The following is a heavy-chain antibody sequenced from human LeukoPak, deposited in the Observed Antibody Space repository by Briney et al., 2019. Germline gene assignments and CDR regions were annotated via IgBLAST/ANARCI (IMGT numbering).Heavy chain of an antibody. V-gene: IGHV5-51*01. CDR3: ARYRQIQLWPQGDAFDI. CDR2: IYPGDSDT. CDR1: GYSFDNYW. D-gene: IGHD5-18*01. J-gene: IGHJ3*02. Sequence: GESLKISCKGSGYSFDNYWIGWVRQMPGKGLEWMGIIYPGDSDTRYSPSFQGQVTISADKSISTAYLQWSSLKASDTAMYYCARYRQIQLWPQGDAFDIWGQGTMVTVSS.